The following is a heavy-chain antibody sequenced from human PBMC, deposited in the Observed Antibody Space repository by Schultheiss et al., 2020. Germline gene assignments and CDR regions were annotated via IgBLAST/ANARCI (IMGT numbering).Heavy chain of an antibody. CDR3: ARDRELLRTVFDY. J-gene: IGHJ4*02. CDR1: GFTFSSYA. D-gene: IGHD1-26*01. Sequence: GGSLRLSCAASGFTFSSYAMHWVRQAPGKGLEWVAVISYDGSNKYYADSVKGRFTISRDNSKNTLYLQMNSLRADDTAVYYCARDRELLRTVFDYWGQGTLFTVAS. CDR2: ISYDGSNK. V-gene: IGHV3-30-3*01.